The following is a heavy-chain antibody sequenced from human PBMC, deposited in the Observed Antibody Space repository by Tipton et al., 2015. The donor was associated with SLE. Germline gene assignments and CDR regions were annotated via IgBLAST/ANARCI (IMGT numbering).Heavy chain of an antibody. V-gene: IGHV1-69*05. D-gene: IGHD5-18*01. Sequence: QLVQSGAEVKKPGSSVKVSCKASGGTFSSYAISWVRQAPGQGLEWMGGIIPIFGTANYAQKFQGRVTITTDESTSTAYMELRSLRSDDTAVYYCAREGIQLWLVDSYAMDVWGQGTTVTVSS. CDR1: GGTFSSYA. J-gene: IGHJ6*02. CDR2: IIPIFGTA. CDR3: AREGIQLWLVDSYAMDV.